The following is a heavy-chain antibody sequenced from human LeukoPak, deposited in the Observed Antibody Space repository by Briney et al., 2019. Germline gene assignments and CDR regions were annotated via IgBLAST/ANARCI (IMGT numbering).Heavy chain of an antibody. V-gene: IGHV1-69*13. D-gene: IGHD2-2*01. CDR3: AREGCSSTSCHGYFDY. Sequence: GASVKVSCKASGYTFTSYYMHWVRQAPGQGLEWMGGIIPIFGTANYVQKFQGRVTITADESTSTAYMELSSLRSEDTAVYYCAREGCSSTSCHGYFDYWGQGTLVTVSS. CDR2: IIPIFGTA. CDR1: GYTFTSYY. J-gene: IGHJ4*02.